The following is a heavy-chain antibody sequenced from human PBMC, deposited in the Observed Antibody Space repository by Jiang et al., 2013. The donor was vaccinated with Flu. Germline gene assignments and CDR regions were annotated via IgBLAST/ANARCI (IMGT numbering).Heavy chain of an antibody. CDR2: ISYDGSNK. CDR3: ASQFLLARARIDFIDY. V-gene: IGHV3-30-3*01. D-gene: IGHD3-10*01. J-gene: IGHJ4*02. CDR1: GFTFSSYA. Sequence: VQLLESGGGVVQPGRSLRLSCAASGFTFSSYAMHWVRQAPGKGLEWVAVISYDGSNKYYADSVKGRFTISRDNSKNTLYLQMNSLRAEDTAVYYCASQFLLARARIDFIDYWGQGTLVTVSS.